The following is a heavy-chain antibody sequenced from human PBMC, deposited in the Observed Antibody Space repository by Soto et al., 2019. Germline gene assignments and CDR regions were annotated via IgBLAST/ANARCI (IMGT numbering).Heavy chain of an antibody. CDR1: GFTFTGYT. CDR2: ISSSGSFV. Sequence: EVQLVESGGGLVKPGGSLRLSCAASGFTFTGYTMNWVRQAPGKGLEWVSGISSSGSFVFYAGSVKGRFTISRDNAKNSLHLQMNSLRAGDTAFYYGARDAGVLGEGSYVDYWGQGSRVIVSS. J-gene: IGHJ4*02. D-gene: IGHD3-16*01. CDR3: ARDAGVLGEGSYVDY. V-gene: IGHV3-21*01.